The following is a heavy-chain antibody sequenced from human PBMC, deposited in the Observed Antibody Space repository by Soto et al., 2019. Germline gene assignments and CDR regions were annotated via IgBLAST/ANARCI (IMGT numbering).Heavy chain of an antibody. D-gene: IGHD6-19*01. CDR3: ARGAYSSGWYPDYFDY. J-gene: IGHJ4*02. CDR1: GSTFSSYW. CDR2: IKQDGSDK. Sequence: LRLSCAASGSTFSSYWMSWVRQAPGRGLEWVANIKQDGSDKYYLDSMRGRFTISRDNAKNSVYLEVNSLRVEDTAIYYCARGAYSSGWYPDYFDYWGQGTPVTVSS. V-gene: IGHV3-7*01.